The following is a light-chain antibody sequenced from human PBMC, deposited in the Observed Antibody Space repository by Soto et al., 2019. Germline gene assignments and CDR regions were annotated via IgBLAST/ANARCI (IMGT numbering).Light chain of an antibody. CDR3: QSYDSSLSASV. V-gene: IGLV1-40*01. Sequence: QSVLTQPPSVSWAPGQRVTISCTGSSSNIGAGYNVHWYQQLPGTAPKLLIYGNNNRPSGVPDRFSGSKSGTSASLAITGLQAEDEADYYCQSYDSSLSASVFGTGTKVTVL. CDR2: GNN. J-gene: IGLJ1*01. CDR1: SSNIGAGYN.